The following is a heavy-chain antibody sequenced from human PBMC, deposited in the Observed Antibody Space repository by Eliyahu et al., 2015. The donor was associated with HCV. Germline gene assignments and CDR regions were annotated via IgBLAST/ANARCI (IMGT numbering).Heavy chain of an antibody. CDR1: GFTFSSXA. Sequence: EVQLLESGGGLVQPGGSLRLSCAASGFTFSSXAMSWVRXAPGKGLGGVSAISGSGGSTYYADSVKGRFTISRDNSKNTLYLQMNSLRAEDTAVYYCAKAPSLATLSGMDVWGQGTTVTVSS. CDR2: ISGSGGST. CDR3: AKAPSLATLSGMDV. V-gene: IGHV3-23*01. D-gene: IGHD1-26*01. J-gene: IGHJ6*02.